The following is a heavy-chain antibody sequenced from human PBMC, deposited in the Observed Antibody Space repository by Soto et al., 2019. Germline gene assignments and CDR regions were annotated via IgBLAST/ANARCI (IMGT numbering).Heavy chain of an antibody. CDR3: AKDSEGAGDILTGYYKGTLGY. D-gene: IGHD3-9*01. CDR2: ISYDGSNK. CDR1: GFTFSSYG. Sequence: GGSLRLSCAASGFTFSSYGMHWVRQAPGKGLEWVAVISYDGSNKYYADSVKGRFTISRDNSKNTLYLQMNSLRAEDTAVYYCAKDSEGAGDILTGYYKGTLGYWGQGTLVTVSS. V-gene: IGHV3-30*18. J-gene: IGHJ4*02.